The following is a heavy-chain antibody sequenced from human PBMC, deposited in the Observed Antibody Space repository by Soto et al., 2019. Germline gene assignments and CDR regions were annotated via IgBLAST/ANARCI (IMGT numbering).Heavy chain of an antibody. Sequence: PSETLSLTCTVSGVSFSSYYWSWIRQPPGKGLEWIGYIHYSGSTSYNPSLKSRVAISVDTSKNQFSLKLSSVTAADTAVYYWGKQIRHPGILTGYYLRFDIWGQGTMVNVS. CDR2: IHYSGST. CDR3: GKQIRHPGILTGYYLRFDI. J-gene: IGHJ3*02. V-gene: IGHV4-59*08. D-gene: IGHD3-9*01. CDR1: GVSFSSYY.